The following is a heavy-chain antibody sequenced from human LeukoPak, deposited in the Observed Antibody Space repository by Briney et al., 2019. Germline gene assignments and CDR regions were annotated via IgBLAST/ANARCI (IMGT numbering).Heavy chain of an antibody. Sequence: SETLSLTCTVSGGSISSYYWSWIRQPPGKGLEWIGYIYYSGSTNYNPSLKSRGTISVDTSKNQFSLKLSSVTAADTAVYYCARGNTALVVFDYWGQGTLVTVSS. CDR2: IYYSGST. D-gene: IGHD5-18*01. CDR1: GGSISSYY. J-gene: IGHJ4*02. V-gene: IGHV4-59*01. CDR3: ARGNTALVVFDY.